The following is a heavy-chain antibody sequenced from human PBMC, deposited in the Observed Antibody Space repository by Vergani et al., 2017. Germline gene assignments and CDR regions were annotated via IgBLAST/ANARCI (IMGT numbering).Heavy chain of an antibody. CDR2: ISSSSSTI. D-gene: IGHD2-21*02. CDR3: ARGVYCGGDCYYSDY. V-gene: IGHV3-48*01. CDR1: GFTFSSYS. J-gene: IGHJ4*02. Sequence: EVQLVESGGGLVQPGGSLRLSCAASGFTFSSYSMNWVRQAPGKGLEWVSYISSSSSTIYYADSVKGRFTISRDNAKNSLYLQMNSLRAEDTAVYYCARGVYCGGDCYYSDYWGQGTLVTVSS.